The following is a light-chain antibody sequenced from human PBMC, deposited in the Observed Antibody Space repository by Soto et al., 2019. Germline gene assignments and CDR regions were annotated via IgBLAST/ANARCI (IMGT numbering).Light chain of an antibody. CDR1: QSVLYNSNNKNY. CDR2: WAS. Sequence: DIMMTQSPDSLAVSLGERATINCKSSQSVLYNSNNKNYLAWYQQKPGQPPKLLIYWASTRESGVPDRFSGSGSGTDFTLTISSLQAEDVAVYYCQQYYSTPMYTFGQGTKLEI. V-gene: IGKV4-1*01. CDR3: QQYYSTPMYT. J-gene: IGKJ2*01.